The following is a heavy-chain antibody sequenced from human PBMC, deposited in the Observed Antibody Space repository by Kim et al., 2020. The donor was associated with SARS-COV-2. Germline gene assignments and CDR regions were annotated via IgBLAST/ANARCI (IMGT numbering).Heavy chain of an antibody. J-gene: IGHJ6*02. CDR3: ARDLKGAVAGTGAEYYGMDV. D-gene: IGHD6-19*01. CDR1: GYTFTSYY. CDR2: INPSGGST. Sequence: ASVKVSCKASGYTFTSYYMHWVRQAPGQGLEWMGIINPSGGSTSYAQKFQGRVTMTRDTSTSTVYMELSSLRSEDTAVYYCARDLKGAVAGTGAEYYGMDVWGQGTTVTVS. V-gene: IGHV1-46*01.